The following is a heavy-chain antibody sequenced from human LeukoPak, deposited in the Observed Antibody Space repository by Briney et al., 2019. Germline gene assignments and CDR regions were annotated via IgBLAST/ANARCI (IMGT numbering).Heavy chain of an antibody. CDR3: VKADSSSWLDDYYYMDV. Sequence: GGSLRLSCAASGFTFSSYGMHWVRQAPGKGLEWVAFIRYDGSNKYYADSVKGRFTISRDNSKNTLYLQMNSLRAEDTAVYYCVKADSSSWLDDYYYMDVWGKGTTVTISS. J-gene: IGHJ6*03. CDR1: GFTFSSYG. CDR2: IRYDGSNK. D-gene: IGHD6-13*01. V-gene: IGHV3-30*02.